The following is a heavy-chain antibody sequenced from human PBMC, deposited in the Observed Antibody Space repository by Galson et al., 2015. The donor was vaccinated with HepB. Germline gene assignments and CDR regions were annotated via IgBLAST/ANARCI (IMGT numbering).Heavy chain of an antibody. V-gene: IGHV3-23*01. CDR2: ISGSGGST. J-gene: IGHJ4*02. D-gene: IGHD3-3*01. Sequence: SLRLSCAASGFTFSSYAMSWVRQAPGKGLEWVSAISGSGGSTYYADSVKGRFTISRDNSKNTLYLQMNSLRAEDTAVYYCAKRGWDYDFWSGSLQYYFDYWGQGTLVTVSS. CDR3: AKRGWDYDFWSGSLQYYFDY. CDR1: GFTFSSYA.